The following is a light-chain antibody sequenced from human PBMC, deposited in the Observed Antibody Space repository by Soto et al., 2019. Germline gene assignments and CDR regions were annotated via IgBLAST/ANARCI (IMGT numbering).Light chain of an antibody. CDR3: QQYGSSPRT. CDR1: QSVSSSY. CDR2: GAS. V-gene: IGKV3-20*01. Sequence: EIVVTQSPGTLSLSPGERATLSCRASQSVSSSYLAWYQQKPGQAPRLLIYGASSRATGIPDRFSGSGSGTDFTLTISRLEPEDFAVYYCQQYGSSPRTFGKGTKLEIK. J-gene: IGKJ2*01.